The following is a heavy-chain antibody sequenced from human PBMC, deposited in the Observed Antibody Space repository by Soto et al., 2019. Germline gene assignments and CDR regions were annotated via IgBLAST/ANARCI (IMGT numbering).Heavy chain of an antibody. V-gene: IGHV3-33*01. CDR1: GFTFSSYG. Sequence: QVQLVESGGGVVQPGRSLRLSCAASGFTFSSYGMHWVRQAPGKGLEWVAVIWYDGSNKYYADSVKGRFTISRDNSKNTLYLQRNSLRAEDTAVYDCASEYWSGGRCYYYGMDVWGQGTTVTVSS. CDR3: ASEYWSGGRCYYYGMDV. J-gene: IGHJ6*02. D-gene: IGHD2-15*01. CDR2: IWYDGSNK.